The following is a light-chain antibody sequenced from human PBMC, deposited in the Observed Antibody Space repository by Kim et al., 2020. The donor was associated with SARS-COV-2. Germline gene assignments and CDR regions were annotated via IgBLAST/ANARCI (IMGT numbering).Light chain of an antibody. CDR2: VDSDGSH. CDR1: SGHSTYA. Sequence: QLVLTQSPSASASLGASVKITCTLSSGHSTYAIAWHQQQPEKGPRYLMKVDSDGSHNKGDGIPDRFSGSSSGAERYLTISSLQSEDEADYYCQTWDTGIRVFGGGTKVTVL. V-gene: IGLV4-69*01. J-gene: IGLJ3*02. CDR3: QTWDTGIRV.